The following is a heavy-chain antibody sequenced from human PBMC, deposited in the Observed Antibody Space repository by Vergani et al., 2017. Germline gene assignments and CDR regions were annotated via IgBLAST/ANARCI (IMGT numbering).Heavy chain of an antibody. Sequence: QVQLVQSGAEVKKPGSSVKVSCKASGGTFSSYAISWVRQAPGQGLEWMGRIIPILGIANYAQKFQGRVTITADKSTSTAYMELSSLRSEDTAVYCCARDGGYSSSAASDYDYYGMDVWGQGTTVTVS. CDR3: ARDGGYSSSAASDYDYYGMDV. D-gene: IGHD6-13*01. V-gene: IGHV1-69*04. CDR1: GGTFSSYA. J-gene: IGHJ6*02. CDR2: IIPILGIA.